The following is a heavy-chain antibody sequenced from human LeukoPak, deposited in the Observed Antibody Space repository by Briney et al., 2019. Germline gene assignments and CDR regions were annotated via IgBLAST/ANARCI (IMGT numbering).Heavy chain of an antibody. CDR3: ATNTIFGVVSSQGILYYMDV. J-gene: IGHJ6*03. CDR1: GYSISSGYY. Sequence: PSETLSLTCTVSGYSISSGYYWGWIRQPPGKGLEWIGSIYHSGSTYYNPSLKSRVTISVDTSKNQFSLKLSSVTAADTAVYYCATNTIFGVVSSQGILYYMDVWGKGTTVTVSS. V-gene: IGHV4-38-2*02. D-gene: IGHD3-3*01. CDR2: IYHSGST.